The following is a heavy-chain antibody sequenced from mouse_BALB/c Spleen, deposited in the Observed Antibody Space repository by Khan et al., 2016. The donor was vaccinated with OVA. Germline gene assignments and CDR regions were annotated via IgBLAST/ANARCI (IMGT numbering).Heavy chain of an antibody. CDR2: IWHDGST. V-gene: IGHV2-6-1*01. D-gene: IGHD2-10*01. J-gene: IGHJ4*01. CDR3: ARQPYYHYNVMDY. CDR1: GFSLTNYG. Sequence: VELVESGPGLVAPSQSLSITCTISGFSLTNYGVHWVRQPPGKGLEWLVVIWHDGSTTYNSALKSRMTISKDNSKTQVFLKMNSLQTDDTAMYFCARQPYYHYNVMDYWGQGTSLTVSS.